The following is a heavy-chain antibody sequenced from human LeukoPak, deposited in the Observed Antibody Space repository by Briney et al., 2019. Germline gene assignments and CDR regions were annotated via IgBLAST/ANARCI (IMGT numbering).Heavy chain of an antibody. CDR3: ARHVVAVAGTSFFDY. CDR2: IYPGDSDT. CDR1: GYSFTSYW. V-gene: IGHV5-51*01. J-gene: IGHJ4*02. D-gene: IGHD6-19*01. Sequence: GESLKISCKCSGYSFTSYWIGWVRQMPGKGLEWMGIIYPGDSDTRYSPSFQGQVTISADKSISTAYLQWSSLKASDTAMYYCARHVVAVAGTSFFDYWGQGTLVTVSS.